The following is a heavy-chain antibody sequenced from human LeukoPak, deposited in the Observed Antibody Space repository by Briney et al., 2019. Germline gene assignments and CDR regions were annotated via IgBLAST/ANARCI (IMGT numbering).Heavy chain of an antibody. J-gene: IGHJ4*02. Sequence: ESGPALVKPTQTLTLTCTFSGFSLSTSGMCVSWIRQPPGKALEWLARIDWDDDKYYSTSLKTRLTISKDTSKNQVVLTMTNMDPVVTATYYCARIRFPYSGSFVLDYWGQGTLVTVSS. CDR2: IDWDDDK. D-gene: IGHD1-26*01. CDR3: ARIRFPYSGSFVLDY. CDR1: GFSLSTSGMC. V-gene: IGHV2-70*11.